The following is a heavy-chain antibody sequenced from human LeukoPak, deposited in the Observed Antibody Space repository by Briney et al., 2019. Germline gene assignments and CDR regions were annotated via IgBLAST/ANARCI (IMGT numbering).Heavy chain of an antibody. CDR3: AKTWLQVHLPFDY. CDR2: ISGSGGST. D-gene: IGHD5-24*01. Sequence: GGSLRLSCAASGFTFRDYNMSWVRQAPGKGLEWVSAISGSGGSTYYADSVKGRFTISRDNSKNTLYLQVNSLRAEDTAVYYCAKTWLQVHLPFDYWGQGTLVTVSS. CDR1: GFTFRDYN. V-gene: IGHV3-23*01. J-gene: IGHJ4*02.